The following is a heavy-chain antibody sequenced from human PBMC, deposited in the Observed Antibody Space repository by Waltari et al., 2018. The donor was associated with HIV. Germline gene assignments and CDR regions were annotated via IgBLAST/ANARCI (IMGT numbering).Heavy chain of an antibody. CDR1: GGSISSYY. CDR2: LYYSGST. V-gene: IGHV4-59*01. Sequence: QVQLQESGPGLVKPSETLSLTCTVSGGSISSYYWSWIRQPPGKGLEWIGYLYYSGSTNSNPSLKSRGTIAVDTSKNPFSLKLSSVTAADTAVYYCATSAWDYYDSPSIFLGMDVWGQGTTVTVSS. CDR3: ATSAWDYYDSPSIFLGMDV. J-gene: IGHJ6*02. D-gene: IGHD3-22*01.